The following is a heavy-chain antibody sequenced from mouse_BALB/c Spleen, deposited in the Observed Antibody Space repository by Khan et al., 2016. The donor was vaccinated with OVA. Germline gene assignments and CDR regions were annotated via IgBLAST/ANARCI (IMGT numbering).Heavy chain of an antibody. Sequence: EVQLQESGAELVKPGASVKLSCTASGFDIHDTYMHWVKQRPEPGLEWIGRIDPANGNTTYDPKFQDKATMTADQSSTTAYMQLSSLTSEGPAVYYCARESWAVLAYWGQGTLVTVSA. CDR1: GFDIHDTY. CDR2: IDPANGNT. J-gene: IGHJ3*01. V-gene: IGHV14-3*02. CDR3: ARESWAVLAY. D-gene: IGHD2-10*02.